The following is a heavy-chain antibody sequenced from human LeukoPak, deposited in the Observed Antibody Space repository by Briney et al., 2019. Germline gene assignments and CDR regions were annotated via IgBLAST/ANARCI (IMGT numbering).Heavy chain of an antibody. CDR1: GFTVSSNY. Sequence: PGGSLRLSCAASGFTVSSNYMSWVRQAPGKGLEWVSVIYSGGSTYYADSVKGRFTISRDNSKNTLYLQMNSLRAEDTAVYYCAREGYSYGYETSWFDPWGQGTLVTVSS. J-gene: IGHJ5*02. CDR3: AREGYSYGYETSWFDP. D-gene: IGHD5-18*01. CDR2: IYSGGST. V-gene: IGHV3-53*01.